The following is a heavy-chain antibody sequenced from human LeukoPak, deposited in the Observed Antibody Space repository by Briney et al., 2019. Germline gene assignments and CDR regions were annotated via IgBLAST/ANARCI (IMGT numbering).Heavy chain of an antibody. CDR2: IYYSGST. CDR3: ARARGYSYENYFDY. CDR1: SGSISSGGYY. V-gene: IGHV4-31*03. J-gene: IGHJ4*02. D-gene: IGHD5-18*01. Sequence: PSQTLSLTCTVSSGSISSGGYYWSWIRQHPGKGLEWIGYIYYSGSTYYNPSLRSRVTISVDTSKNQFSLGLSSVTAADTAVYYCARARGYSYENYFDYWGQGTLVAVSS.